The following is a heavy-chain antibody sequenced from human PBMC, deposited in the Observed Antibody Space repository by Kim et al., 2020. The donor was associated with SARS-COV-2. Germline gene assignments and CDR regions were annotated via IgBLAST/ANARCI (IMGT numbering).Heavy chain of an antibody. Sequence: SETLSLTCTVSGDSISSGTYYWGWIRQPPGKGLEWIGNIYYGGSTYYNPSLKSRVTISVDTSKNQFSLKLSSVTAADTAVYYCARHEYTSGGYYFDYWGQGTLVTVSS. CDR3: ARHEYTSGGYYFDY. D-gene: IGHD3-10*01. J-gene: IGHJ4*02. CDR2: IYYGGST. V-gene: IGHV4-39*01. CDR1: GDSISSGTYY.